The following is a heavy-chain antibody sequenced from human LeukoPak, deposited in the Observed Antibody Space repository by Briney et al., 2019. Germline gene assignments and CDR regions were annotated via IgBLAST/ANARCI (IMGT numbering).Heavy chain of an antibody. CDR2: INHSGST. CDR3: ARIYSGTNYYYYYYYMDV. V-gene: IGHV4-34*01. CDR1: GGSFSGYY. J-gene: IGHJ6*03. Sequence: SETLSLTCAVYGGSFSGYYWSWIRQPPGKGLEWIGEINHSGSTNYSPSLKSRVTISVDTSKNQFSLKLSSVTAADTAVYYCARIYSGTNYYYYYYYMDVWGKGTTVTVSS. D-gene: IGHD5-18*01.